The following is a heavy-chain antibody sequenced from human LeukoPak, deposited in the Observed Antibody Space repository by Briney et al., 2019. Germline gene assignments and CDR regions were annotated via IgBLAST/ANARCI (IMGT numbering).Heavy chain of an antibody. D-gene: IGHD5-18*01. V-gene: IGHV4-59*01. CDR2: IYYSGST. CDR1: GGSISSYY. CDR3: ARTTEGGYTYGYFYYYYMDV. J-gene: IGHJ6*03. Sequence: SETLSLTCTVSGGSISSYYWSWIRQPPGKGLEWVGYIYYSGSTNYNPSLKSRVTISVDTSKNQFSLKLTSVTAADTAVYYCARTTEGGYTYGYFYYYYMDVWGKGTTVTISS.